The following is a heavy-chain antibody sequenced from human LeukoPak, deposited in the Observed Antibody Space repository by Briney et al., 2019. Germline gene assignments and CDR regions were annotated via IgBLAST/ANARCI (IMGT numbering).Heavy chain of an antibody. D-gene: IGHD3-3*01. CDR3: ARDRFLWGPGNRFDL. J-gene: IGHJ5*02. CDR2: VSTSNPHT. CDR1: GYTFTNYG. V-gene: IGHV1-18*01. Sequence: ASVKVSCKTSGYTFTNYGISWVRQAPGQGLEWMGWVSTSNPHTNYAPKFRGRVIMTIDTSTTTAYLEMRSLTSDDTAVYYCARDRFLWGPGNRFDLWGQGTLVTVTS.